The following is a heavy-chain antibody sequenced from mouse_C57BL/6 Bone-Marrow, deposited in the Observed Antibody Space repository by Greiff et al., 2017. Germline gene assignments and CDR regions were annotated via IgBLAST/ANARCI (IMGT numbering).Heavy chain of an antibody. CDR2: IDPENGDT. CDR1: GFDIKDDY. J-gene: IGHJ2*01. CDR3: TTYGSSYEKAY. D-gene: IGHD1-1*01. V-gene: IGHV14-4*01. Sequence: VQLQQSGAELVRPGASVKLSCTASGFDIKDDYMHWVKQRPEQGLERIGWIDPENGDTEYASKFQGKATITADTSSNTAYLQLSSLTSEDTAVYYCTTYGSSYEKAYWGQGTTLTVSS.